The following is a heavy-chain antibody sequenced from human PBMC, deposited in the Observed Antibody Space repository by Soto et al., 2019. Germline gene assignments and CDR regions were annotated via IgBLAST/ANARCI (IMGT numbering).Heavy chain of an antibody. CDR1: GGSISSYY. V-gene: IGHV4-59*01. Sequence: SETLSLTCTVSGGSISSYYWSWIRQPPGRGLEWIGYIYYSGSTNYNPSLKSRVTISVDTSKNQFSLKLSSVTAADTAVYYCARDRGYSYGHYYYYYGMDVWGQGTTVTVSS. J-gene: IGHJ6*02. CDR3: ARDRGYSYGHYYYYYGMDV. D-gene: IGHD5-18*01. CDR2: IYYSGST.